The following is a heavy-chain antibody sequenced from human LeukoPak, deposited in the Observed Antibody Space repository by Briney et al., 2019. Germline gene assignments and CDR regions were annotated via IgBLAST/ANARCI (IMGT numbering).Heavy chain of an antibody. D-gene: IGHD2-15*01. CDR2: ISYDGSNK. Sequence: PGGSLRLSCAASGFTFSSYGMHWVRQAPGKGLEWVAVISYDGSNKYYADSVKGRFTISRDNSKNTLYLQMNSLRAEDTAVYYCAKTLGWLLVRQSYYYYYGMDVWGQGTTVTVSS. J-gene: IGHJ6*02. CDR3: AKTLGWLLVRQSYYYYYGMDV. V-gene: IGHV3-30*18. CDR1: GFTFSSYG.